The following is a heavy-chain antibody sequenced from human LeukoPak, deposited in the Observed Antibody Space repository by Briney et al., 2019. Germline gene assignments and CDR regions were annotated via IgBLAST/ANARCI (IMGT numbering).Heavy chain of an antibody. CDR2: IYYSGST. CDR3: ARAGSSWYWFDP. D-gene: IGHD6-13*01. CDR1: GGPISSYY. Sequence: SEALSLTCTVSGGPISSYYWSWIRQPPGKGLEWIGYIYYSGSTYYNPSLKSRLTISVDTSKNQFSLKLSSVTAADTAVYYCARAGSSWYWFDPWGQGTLVTVSS. V-gene: IGHV4-59*06. J-gene: IGHJ5*02.